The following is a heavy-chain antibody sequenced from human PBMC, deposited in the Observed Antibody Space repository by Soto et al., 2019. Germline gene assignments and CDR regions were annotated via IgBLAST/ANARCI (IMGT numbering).Heavy chain of an antibody. CDR1: GGSISSSSYY. Sequence: TLSLTCTVSGGSISSSSYYWGWIRQPPGKGLEWIGSIYYSGSTYYNPSLKSRVTISVDTSKNQFSLKLSSVTAADTAVYYCARLVLDSGSYDYWGQGTLVTVSS. D-gene: IGHD1-26*01. CDR2: IYYSGST. CDR3: ARLVLDSGSYDY. V-gene: IGHV4-39*01. J-gene: IGHJ4*02.